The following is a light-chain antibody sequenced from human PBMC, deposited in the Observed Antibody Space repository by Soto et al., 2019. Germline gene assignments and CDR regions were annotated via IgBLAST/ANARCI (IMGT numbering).Light chain of an antibody. CDR1: QSISSW. CDR2: DAS. V-gene: IGKV1-5*01. CDR3: QQTSAFPRT. Sequence: DIQMTQSPSTLSASVGDRVTITCRASQSISSWLAWYQQKPGKAPSLLIYDASVLENGVPSRFSGRGSDTEFTLTISSLQPEDFATYYCQQTSAFPRTFGQGTKVDIK. J-gene: IGKJ1*01.